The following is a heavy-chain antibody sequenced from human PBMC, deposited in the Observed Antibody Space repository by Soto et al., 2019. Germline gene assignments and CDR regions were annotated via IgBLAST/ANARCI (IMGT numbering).Heavy chain of an antibody. J-gene: IGHJ5*02. CDR3: VIHDNTLSLTP. D-gene: IGHD3-22*01. CDR2: IGAYHTHT. V-gene: IGHV1-18*04. Sequence: QMGQSGAEIKEPGASVKVSCKTSGYIFVDYGIDWVRQAPGQDLQWMGWIGAYHTHTKYTPQFQGSVTITSDISARTVYMELRSLRSDDTATYSCVIHDNTLSLTPWGPGSRITVSS. CDR1: GYIFVDYG.